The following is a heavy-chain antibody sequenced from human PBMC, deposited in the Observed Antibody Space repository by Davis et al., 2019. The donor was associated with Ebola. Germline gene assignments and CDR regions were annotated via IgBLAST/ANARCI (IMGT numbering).Heavy chain of an antibody. Sequence: ASVKVSCKASGYTFTGYYIHWVRQAPGQGLMWMGWINPYSGGTDYAQKFQGRVTTTRDTSIGTAYMELHSLRSDDTAVYYCARQPTVVTETDAFDIWGQGTTVIVSS. D-gene: IGHD4-23*01. CDR2: INPYSGGT. V-gene: IGHV1-2*02. CDR3: ARQPTVVTETDAFDI. J-gene: IGHJ3*02. CDR1: GYTFTGYY.